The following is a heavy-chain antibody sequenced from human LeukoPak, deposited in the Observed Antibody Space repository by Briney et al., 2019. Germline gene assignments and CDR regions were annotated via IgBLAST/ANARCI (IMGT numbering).Heavy chain of an antibody. Sequence: GGSLRLSCAASGFAFSTYAMSWVRQAPGKGLEWVSSISGSGSNTYYADSVKGQFTISRDSSKSMLYLQMNSLRAEDTAVYYCAKSLTVTTRIHSIDPRGQGTLVTVSS. V-gene: IGHV3-23*01. J-gene: IGHJ4*02. CDR1: GFAFSTYA. CDR2: ISGSGSNT. CDR3: AKSLTVTTRIHSIDP. D-gene: IGHD4-17*01.